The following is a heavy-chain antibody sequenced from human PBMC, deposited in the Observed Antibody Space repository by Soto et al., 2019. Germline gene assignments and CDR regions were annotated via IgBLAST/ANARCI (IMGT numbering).Heavy chain of an antibody. CDR2: TNQDGTEK. V-gene: IGHV3-7*01. Sequence: EVQLVESGGGLVQPGGSPRLSCAASGFTFSSYWMNWVRQAPGKGLEWVGNTNQDGTEKYYVDSVKGRFTISRDNGKNSLYLQMNSLRAEDTAVYYCAREIGATNYWGQGTLVTVSS. J-gene: IGHJ4*02. D-gene: IGHD5-12*01. CDR3: AREIGATNY. CDR1: GFTFSSYW.